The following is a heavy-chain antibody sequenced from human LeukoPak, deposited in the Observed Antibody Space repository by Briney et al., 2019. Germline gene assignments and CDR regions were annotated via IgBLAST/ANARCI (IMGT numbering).Heavy chain of an antibody. Sequence: ASVNLSCNASGYTFTVYYIHWVRQAPAQGQEWMGWINPNSGGTNYAQKFQGRVTMTRDTSISTAYMELSRLRSDDTAVYYCARSGIAEAEGQGAKYWGQGNLVTVSS. CDR1: GYTFTVYY. V-gene: IGHV1-2*02. J-gene: IGHJ4*02. D-gene: IGHD6-13*01. CDR2: INPNSGGT. CDR3: ARSGIAEAEGQGAKY.